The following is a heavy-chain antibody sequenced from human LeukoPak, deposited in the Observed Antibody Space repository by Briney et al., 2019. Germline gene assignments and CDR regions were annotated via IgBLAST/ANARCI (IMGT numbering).Heavy chain of an antibody. Sequence: GGSLRLSCAASGFTFSSYSMNWVRQAPGKGLEWVSYISSSSSTIYYADSVKGRFTISRDNAKNSLYLQMNSLRAEDTAVYYCARDTPGSWYSWYFDYWGQGTLVTVSS. V-gene: IGHV3-48*01. CDR2: ISSSSSTI. J-gene: IGHJ4*02. D-gene: IGHD6-13*01. CDR1: GFTFSSYS. CDR3: ARDTPGSWYSWYFDY.